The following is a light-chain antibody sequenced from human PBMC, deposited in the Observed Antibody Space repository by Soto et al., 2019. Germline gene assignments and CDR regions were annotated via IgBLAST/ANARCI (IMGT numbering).Light chain of an antibody. CDR3: QQYGTSPRT. J-gene: IGKJ1*01. CDR2: GAA. CDR1: ESISNN. V-gene: IGKV3-15*01. Sequence: EIVRTQSPATLSVSPGERATLSCRAGESISNNLAWYQQKPGQAPRLLIYGAATRAAGIPARFSGSGSGTEFTLTISSLQSEDFAVYYCQQYGTSPRTFGQGTKVDIK.